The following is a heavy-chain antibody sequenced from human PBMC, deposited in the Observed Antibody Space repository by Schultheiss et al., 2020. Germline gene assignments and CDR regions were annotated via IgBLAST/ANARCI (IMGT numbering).Heavy chain of an antibody. V-gene: IGHV3-30*18. CDR1: GFTFSSYG. Sequence: GGSLRLSCAASGFTFSSYGMHWVRQAPGKGLEWVAVISYDGSNKYYADSAKGRFTISRDNAKNSLYLQMNSLRAEDTALYYCAKDRGDSSGWYPTEYYFDYWGQGTLVTVSS. J-gene: IGHJ4*02. D-gene: IGHD6-19*01. CDR3: AKDRGDSSGWYPTEYYFDY. CDR2: ISYDGSNK.